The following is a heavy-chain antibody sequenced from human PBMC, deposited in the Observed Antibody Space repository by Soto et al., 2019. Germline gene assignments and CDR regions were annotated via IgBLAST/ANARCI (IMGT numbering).Heavy chain of an antibody. V-gene: IGHV1-58*01. CDR3: AADSSSYRYYYYGMDV. Sequence: SVKVSCKASGFTFTISAVQCVLQSRGQRLEWIGCIVVGSGNTNYAQKFQERVTITRDMSTSTAYMEMSSLRSEDTAVYYCAADSSSYRYYYYGMDVWGQGTTVTVSS. CDR1: GFTFTISA. J-gene: IGHJ6*02. D-gene: IGHD6-13*01. CDR2: IVVGSGNT.